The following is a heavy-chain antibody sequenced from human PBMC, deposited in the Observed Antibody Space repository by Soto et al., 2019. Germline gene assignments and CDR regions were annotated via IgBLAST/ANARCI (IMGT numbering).Heavy chain of an antibody. V-gene: IGHV1-69*02. J-gene: IGHJ4*02. CDR1: GDTFSFYT. D-gene: IGHD2-21*02. CDR2: VNPILSMS. Sequence: SSVKVSCKASGDTFSFYTINWVRQAPGLGLEWMGRVNPILSMSNYAQKFQGRVTMTADKSTSTAYMELSSLRSEDTAVYYCARLDCGGDCYSDNYWGQGTLVTVSS. CDR3: ARLDCGGDCYSDNY.